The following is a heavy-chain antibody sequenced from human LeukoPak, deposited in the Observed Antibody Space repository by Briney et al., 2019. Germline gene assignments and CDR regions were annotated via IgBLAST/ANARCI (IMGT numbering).Heavy chain of an antibody. CDR2: IYTSGST. V-gene: IGHV4-61*02. D-gene: IGHD3-10*01. J-gene: IGHJ4*02. Sequence: SQALSLTCTVSGGSLSSGSYYWSWIRQPAGTGLEWIGRIYTSGSTNYNPSLKSRVTISVDTSKNQFSLKLSSVIAADTAVYYCARGLWFGELLSAFDYWGQGTLVTVSS. CDR3: ARGLWFGELLSAFDY. CDR1: GGSLSSGSYY.